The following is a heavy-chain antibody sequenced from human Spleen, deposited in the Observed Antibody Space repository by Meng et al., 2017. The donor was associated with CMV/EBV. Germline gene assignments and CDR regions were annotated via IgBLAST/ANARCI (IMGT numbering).Heavy chain of an antibody. CDR3: ARDRSRARFLEWLSQYYYGMDV. V-gene: IGHV3-30-3*01. CDR1: GFTFSNYA. CDR2: ISYDGSNK. J-gene: IGHJ6*02. D-gene: IGHD3-3*01. Sequence: GGSLRLSCAASGFTFSNYAMHWVRQAPGKGLEWVAIISYDGSNKYYADSVKGRFTISRDNSKNTLYLQMNSLRAEDTAVYYCARDRSRARFLEWLSQYYYGMDVWGQGTTVTVSS.